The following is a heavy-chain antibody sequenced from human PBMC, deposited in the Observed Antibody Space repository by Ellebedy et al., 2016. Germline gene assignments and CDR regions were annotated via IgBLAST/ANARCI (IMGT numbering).Heavy chain of an antibody. CDR1: GFTFSSYA. Sequence: GESLKISXAASGFTFSSYAMHWVRQAPGKGLEWVAVISYDGSNKYYADSVKGRFTISRDNSKNTLYLQMNSLRAEDTAVYYCARDRGGSGTTLHYWGQGTLVTVSS. J-gene: IGHJ4*02. CDR3: ARDRGGSGTTLHY. D-gene: IGHD1-1*01. CDR2: ISYDGSNK. V-gene: IGHV3-30-3*01.